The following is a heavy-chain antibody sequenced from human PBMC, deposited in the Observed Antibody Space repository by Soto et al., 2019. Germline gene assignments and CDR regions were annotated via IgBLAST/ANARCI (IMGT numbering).Heavy chain of an antibody. CDR1: GGTFSSYA. D-gene: IGHD2-2*01. V-gene: IGHV1-69*12. Sequence: QVQLVQSGAEVKKPGSSVKVSCKASGGTFSSYAISWVRQAPGQGLEWMGGIIPIFGTANYAQKFQGRVTITADESTSTAYMELSSLRSEVTAVYYCARSPSNIVLVPVAMPGDYYYGMDVWGKGTTVTDSS. CDR2: IIPIFGTA. CDR3: ARSPSNIVLVPVAMPGDYYYGMDV. J-gene: IGHJ6*04.